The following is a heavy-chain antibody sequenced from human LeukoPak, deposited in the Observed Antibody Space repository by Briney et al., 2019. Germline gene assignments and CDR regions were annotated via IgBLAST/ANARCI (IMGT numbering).Heavy chain of an antibody. CDR2: FDPEDGET. Sequence: GASVKVSCKVSGHTLTELSMHWVRQAPGKGLEWMGGFDPEDGETIYAQKFQGRVTMTRDMSTSTVYMELSSLRSEDTAVYYCARDRDSDGSPDAFDIWGQGTMVTVSS. J-gene: IGHJ3*02. V-gene: IGHV1-24*01. CDR1: GHTLTELS. D-gene: IGHD1-26*01. CDR3: ARDRDSDGSPDAFDI.